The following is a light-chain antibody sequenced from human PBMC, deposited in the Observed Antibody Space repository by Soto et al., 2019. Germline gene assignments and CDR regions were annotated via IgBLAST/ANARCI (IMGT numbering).Light chain of an antibody. J-gene: IGKJ1*01. CDR3: QQYEGFPRT. CDR2: KAS. CDR1: QSINNY. Sequence: DIQMTQSPSTLSASVGDRVTITCRATQSINNYLAWYQQKPGKAPKLLIFKASTLESGVPSRFSGSGSGTEFTLSISSLQPDDFATYYCQQYEGFPRTFGQGTKVEIK. V-gene: IGKV1-5*03.